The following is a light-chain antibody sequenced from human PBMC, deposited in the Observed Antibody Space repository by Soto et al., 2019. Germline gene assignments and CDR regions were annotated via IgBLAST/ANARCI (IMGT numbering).Light chain of an antibody. Sequence: DIQMTQSPSTLSASVGDRVTITCRASQTISSWLAWYQQKPGKAPKLLIYDASSLESGVPSRFSGSGSGTEFTLTISSLQPDDFATYYCQHYSIYRYSFGQGTKLEIK. J-gene: IGKJ2*03. CDR1: QTISSW. CDR3: QHYSIYRYS. V-gene: IGKV1-5*01. CDR2: DAS.